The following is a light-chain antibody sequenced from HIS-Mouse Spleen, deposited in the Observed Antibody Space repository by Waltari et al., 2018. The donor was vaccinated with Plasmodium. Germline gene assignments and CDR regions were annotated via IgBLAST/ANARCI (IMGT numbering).Light chain of an antibody. CDR3: YSTDSSGNHRV. J-gene: IGLJ3*02. V-gene: IGLV3-10*01. Sequence: SYELTQPPSVSVSPGQTARITCSGDALPTKYSFCYQQKSGQAPVLVIYEDSKRTSGVPERFSGSSSGTMATLTISGAQVEDEADYYCYSTDSSGNHRVFGGGTKLTVL. CDR2: EDS. CDR1: ALPTKY.